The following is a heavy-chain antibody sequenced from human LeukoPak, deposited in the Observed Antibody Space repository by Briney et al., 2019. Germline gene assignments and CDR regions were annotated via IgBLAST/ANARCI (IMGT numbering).Heavy chain of an antibody. D-gene: IGHD3-22*01. V-gene: IGHV1-69*06. J-gene: IGHJ4*02. CDR2: IIPIFGTT. CDR3: AREGYYYDSSGDEAFDY. Sequence: SVKVSCKASGGTFSSYAISWVRQAPGQGLEWMGGIIPIFGTTNYAQKFQDRVTITADKSTSTAYMELSSLRSEDTAVYYCAREGYYYDSSGDEAFDYWGQGTLVTVSS. CDR1: GGTFSSYA.